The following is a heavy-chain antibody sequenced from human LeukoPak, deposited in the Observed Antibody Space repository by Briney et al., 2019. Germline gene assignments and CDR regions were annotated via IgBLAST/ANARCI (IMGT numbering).Heavy chain of an antibody. J-gene: IGHJ4*02. CDR1: GFSFSSYG. CDR3: ATESPGGVASHY. D-gene: IGHD4-23*01. CDR2: INSDGSST. Sequence: GGSLRLSCAASGFSFSSYGMHWVRQAPGKGLVWVSRINSDGSSTSYADSVKGRFTISRDNAKNTLYLQMNSLRAEDTAVYYCATESPGGVASHYWGQGTLVTVSS. V-gene: IGHV3-74*01.